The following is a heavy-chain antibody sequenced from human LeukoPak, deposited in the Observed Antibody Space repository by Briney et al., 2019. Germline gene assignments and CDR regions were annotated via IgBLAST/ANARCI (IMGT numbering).Heavy chain of an antibody. CDR2: MYTSGST. D-gene: IGHD3-10*01. J-gene: IGHJ6*03. Sequence: SETLSLTCTVSGGSISSYYWSWIRRPAGKGLQWIGRMYTSGSTNYNPSLKSRVTMSVDTSKNQFSLRLSSVTAADTAVYYCARRPGRYGSGSYYSYYYYYMDVWGKGTTVTISS. V-gene: IGHV4-4*07. CDR3: ARRPGRYGSGSYYSYYYYYMDV. CDR1: GGSISSYY.